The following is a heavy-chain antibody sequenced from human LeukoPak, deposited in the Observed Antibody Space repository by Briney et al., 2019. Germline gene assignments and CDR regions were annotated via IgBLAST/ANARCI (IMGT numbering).Heavy chain of an antibody. D-gene: IGHD6-19*01. CDR1: GFTVSFNH. V-gene: IGHV3-53*01. CDR3: ARAQWRTYSYYYMDV. Sequence: GGSLRLSCAASGFTVSFNHMSWVRQAPGKGLEWISVIYSGGSTYYADSVKGRFTISGDDSKNTLYLQMNSLRAEDTAIYYCARAQWRTYSYYYMDVWGKGTTVTVSS. J-gene: IGHJ6*03. CDR2: IYSGGST.